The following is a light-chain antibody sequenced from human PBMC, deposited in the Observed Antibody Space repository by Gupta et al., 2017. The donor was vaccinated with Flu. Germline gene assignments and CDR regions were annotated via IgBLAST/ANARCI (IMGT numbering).Light chain of an antibody. CDR2: GTS. V-gene: IGLV7-43*01. Sequence: QTVVTQEPSLTVSPGGTVTLTCAPSTGAVTSGFYPNWFQQKPGQAPRALIYGTSNEHSWTPARFSGSLLGGKAALTLSGVQPEDEADYYCLLYYGGAWVFGGGTKLTVL. J-gene: IGLJ3*02. CDR3: LLYYGGAWV. CDR1: TGAVTSGFY.